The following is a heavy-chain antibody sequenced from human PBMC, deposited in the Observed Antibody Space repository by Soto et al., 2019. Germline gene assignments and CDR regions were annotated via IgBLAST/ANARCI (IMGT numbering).Heavy chain of an antibody. CDR2: ITSATYGATS. CDR3: VYARGNGFSGGIDS. CDR1: GYIFADFA. J-gene: IGHJ4*02. Sequence: GGSLRLSCSGSGYIFADFAVNWVRQAPGKGLEWIAFITSATYGATSEYAASVKGRFTLSRDDSKSIAYLQMNSLQIDDTATYYCVYARGNGFSGGIDSWGQGILVTVSS. V-gene: IGHV3-49*04. D-gene: IGHD2-8*01.